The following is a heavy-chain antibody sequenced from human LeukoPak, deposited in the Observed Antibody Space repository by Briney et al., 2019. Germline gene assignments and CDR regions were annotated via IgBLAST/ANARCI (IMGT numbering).Heavy chain of an antibody. CDR3: ARGGGYSGYDYYYYYGMDV. CDR2: IYYSGST. D-gene: IGHD5-12*01. CDR1: GGSISSGDYY. V-gene: IGHV4-30-4*08. J-gene: IGHJ6*02. Sequence: SQTLSLTCTVSGGSISSGDYYWSWIRQPPGKGLEWIGYIYYSGSTYYNPSLKSRVTISVDRSKNQFSLKLSSVTAADTAVYYCARGGGYSGYDYYYYYGMDVWGQGTTVTVSS.